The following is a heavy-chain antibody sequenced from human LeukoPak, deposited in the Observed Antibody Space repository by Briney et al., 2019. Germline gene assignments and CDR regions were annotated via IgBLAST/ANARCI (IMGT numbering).Heavy chain of an antibody. J-gene: IGHJ3*02. CDR1: GFTFSSYE. Sequence: GGSLRLSCAASGFTFSSYEMNWVRQAPGKGLEWVSYISSSGSTIYYADSVKGRFTISRDNAKNSLYPQMNSLRAEDTAVYYCARQPAAINAFDIWGQGTMVTVSS. V-gene: IGHV3-48*03. CDR3: ARQPAAINAFDI. CDR2: ISSSGSTI. D-gene: IGHD2-2*01.